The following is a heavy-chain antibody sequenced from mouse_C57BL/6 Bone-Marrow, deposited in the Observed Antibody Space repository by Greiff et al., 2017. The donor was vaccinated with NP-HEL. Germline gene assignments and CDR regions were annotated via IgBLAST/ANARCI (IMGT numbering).Heavy chain of an antibody. Sequence: VQVVESGPGLVQPSQSLSITCTVSGFSLTSYGVHWVRQSPGKGLEWLGVIWRGGSTDYNAAFMSRLSITKDNSKSQVFFKMNSLQADDTAIYYCATPYSNLEAWFAYWGQGTLVTVSA. J-gene: IGHJ3*01. CDR3: ATPYSNLEAWFAY. CDR2: IWRGGST. CDR1: GFSLTSYG. D-gene: IGHD2-5*01. V-gene: IGHV2-5*01.